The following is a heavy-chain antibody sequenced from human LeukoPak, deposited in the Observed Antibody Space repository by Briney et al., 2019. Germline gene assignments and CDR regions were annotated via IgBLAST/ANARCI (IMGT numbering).Heavy chain of an antibody. J-gene: IGHJ4*02. CDR3: ARGDYVWGSYRRPRDY. CDR2: IYSDNT. V-gene: IGHV3-53*01. CDR1: GFTVSSNS. Sequence: GGSLRLSCTVSGFTVSSNSMSWVRQAPGKGLEWVSFIYSDNTHYSDSVKGRFTISRDNSKNTLYLQMNSLRAEDTAVYYCARGDYVWGSYRRPRDYWGQGTLVTVSS. D-gene: IGHD3-16*02.